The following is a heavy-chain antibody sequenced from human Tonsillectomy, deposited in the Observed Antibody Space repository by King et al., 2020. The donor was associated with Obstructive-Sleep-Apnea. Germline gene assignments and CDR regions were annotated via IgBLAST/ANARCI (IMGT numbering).Heavy chain of an antibody. V-gene: IGHV3-30-3*01. D-gene: IGHD3-10*01. J-gene: IGHJ6*02. Sequence: VQLVESGGDVVQPGRSLRLSCAASEFTFSGYSMHWVRQAPGKGLEWVALISYDGSNEYYADSVKGRFTISRDNSKNTLYLQMNSLRAEDTAVYYCASPLEKYYYGSGSYYPDYYYGMDVWDQGTTVTVSS. CDR2: ISYDGSNE. CDR3: ASPLEKYYYGSGSYYPDYYYGMDV. CDR1: EFTFSGYS.